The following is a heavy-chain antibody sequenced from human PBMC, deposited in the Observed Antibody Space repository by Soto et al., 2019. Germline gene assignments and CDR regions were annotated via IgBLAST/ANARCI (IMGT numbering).Heavy chain of an antibody. Sequence: QERLQESGPSLVRPSQTLSLTCSVSCDSLSSAGYDWNWILQRAGEGLEWIGYIFYSGITYYTPSLQSRVTMSIDTSNSQFSVKLSSVTVADPAVYYCARAPPYNQVNWFDPWGEGILVTVSS. D-gene: IGHD1-20*01. CDR2: IFYSGIT. V-gene: IGHV4-31*03. CDR1: CDSLSSAGYD. CDR3: ARAPPYNQVNWFDP. J-gene: IGHJ5*02.